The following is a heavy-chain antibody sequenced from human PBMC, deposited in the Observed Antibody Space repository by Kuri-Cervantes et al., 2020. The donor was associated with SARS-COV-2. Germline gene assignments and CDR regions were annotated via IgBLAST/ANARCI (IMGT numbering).Heavy chain of an antibody. J-gene: IGHJ6*01. V-gene: IGHV3-21*01. Sequence: GGSLRLSCAVSGFAFSNLWMHWVRQVPGKGLEWASSISSSSSYIYYADSVKGRFTISRDNAKNSLYLQMNSLRAEDTAVYYCAREQAAGNYYYYGMDVWGQGTVVTCYS. CDR3: AREQAAGNYYYYGMDV. CDR1: GFAFSNLW. D-gene: IGHD6-13*01. CDR2: ISSSSSYI.